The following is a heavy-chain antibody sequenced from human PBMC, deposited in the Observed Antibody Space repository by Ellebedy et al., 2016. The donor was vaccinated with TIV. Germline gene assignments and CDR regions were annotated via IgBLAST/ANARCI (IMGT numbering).Heavy chain of an antibody. Sequence: ASVKVSCXASGGTFSIYAISWVRQTHGQGPELMGGFIPLFGTRNYAQKFQGRVTITADDSTSTAYMELSSLRSEDTAVYYCAKKYSDSSDIDLDAFDIWGQGTMVTVSS. CDR3: AKKYSDSSDIDLDAFDI. CDR1: GGTFSIYA. V-gene: IGHV1-69*13. J-gene: IGHJ3*02. CDR2: FIPLFGTR. D-gene: IGHD6-6*01.